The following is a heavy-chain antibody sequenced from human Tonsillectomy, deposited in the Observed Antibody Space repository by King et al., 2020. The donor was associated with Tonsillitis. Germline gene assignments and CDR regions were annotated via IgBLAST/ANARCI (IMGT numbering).Heavy chain of an antibody. D-gene: IGHD2-2*01. CDR1: GFTFSSYG. J-gene: IGHJ3*02. CDR3: AKIQDCSSTSCYDAFDI. V-gene: IGHV3-30*18. CDR2: ISYCGSNK. Sequence: VQLVESGGGVVQPGRSLRLSCAASGFTFSSYGIHWGRQAPGKVLEGVAVISYCGSNKYDADSVKGLFTISRDNSKNTLYLQMNSLRAEDTAVYYCAKIQDCSSTSCYDAFDIWGQGTMVTVSS.